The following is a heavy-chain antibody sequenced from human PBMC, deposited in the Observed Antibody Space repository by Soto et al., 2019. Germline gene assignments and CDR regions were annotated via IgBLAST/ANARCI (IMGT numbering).Heavy chain of an antibody. V-gene: IGHV4-38-2*01. CDR2: IHHTGGT. CDR1: GYSITSGYY. J-gene: IGHJ5*02. D-gene: IGHD2-2*01. CDR3: ARVGPDCNSVSCIRARWLDP. Sequence: PSETLSLTCAVSGYSITSGYYWGWIRQPPGKGLEWMGTIHHTGGTYYNPSLKSRVSMSIDTSKNQFSLRLSSVTAADTAVHYCARVGPDCNSVSCIRARWLDPWGQGTLVTVSS.